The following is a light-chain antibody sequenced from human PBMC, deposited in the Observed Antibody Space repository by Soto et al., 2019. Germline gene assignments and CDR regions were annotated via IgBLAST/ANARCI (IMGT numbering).Light chain of an antibody. Sequence: DVVMTQTPLSLSVTPGQRASIPCKSSQSLLLPDGKPYLYWYLQKPGHPPQLLIYEVFNRFSGVPDRFSGSGSGTDFTLKISRVEAEDVGTYYCMQTIQPLLTFGGGTKVEI. J-gene: IGKJ4*01. V-gene: IGKV2D-29*01. CDR1: QSLLLPDGKPY. CDR2: EVF. CDR3: MQTIQPLLT.